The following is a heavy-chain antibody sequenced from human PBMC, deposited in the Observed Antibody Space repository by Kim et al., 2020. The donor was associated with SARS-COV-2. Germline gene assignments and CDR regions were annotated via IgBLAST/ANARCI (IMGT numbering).Heavy chain of an antibody. V-gene: IGHV3-74*01. CDR2: VNSDGTTT. D-gene: IGHD6-19*01. Sequence: GGSLRLSCAASGFTFSSYWMYWVRQTPGKGLVWVSRVNSDGTTTNYADSVKGRFTISRDNAKKTVSLQMNSLRAEDTAVYYCTRVEGSGWSRFDLWGQGTLVTVSS. CDR1: GFTFSSYW. J-gene: IGHJ4*02. CDR3: TRVEGSGWSRFDL.